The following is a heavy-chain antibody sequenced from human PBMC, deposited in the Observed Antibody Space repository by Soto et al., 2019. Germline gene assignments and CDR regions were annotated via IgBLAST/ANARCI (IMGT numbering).Heavy chain of an antibody. V-gene: IGHV1-46*03. J-gene: IGHJ3*02. CDR2: INPSGGST. CDR1: GYTFTRYY. Sequence: SVKVACKASGYTFTRYYMYWLRQDPGQGLGWMGIINPSGGSTSYAQMFQGRVTMTSDTSTSTVYVELSSLRSEDTAVYYCARGGRGSYYDSSGSYYGRYDAFDIWGQGTMVTVS. CDR3: ARGGRGSYYDSSGSYYGRYDAFDI. D-gene: IGHD3-22*01.